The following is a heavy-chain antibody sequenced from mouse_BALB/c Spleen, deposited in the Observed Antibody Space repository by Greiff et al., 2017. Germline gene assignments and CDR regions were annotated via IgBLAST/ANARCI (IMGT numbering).Heavy chain of an antibody. V-gene: IGHV5-9-3*01. Sequence: EVQLVESGGGLVKPGGSLKLSCAASGFTFSSYAMSWVRQTPEKRLEWVATISSGGSYTYYPDSVKGRFTISRDNAKNTLYLQMSSLRSEDTAMYYCARQNPTATYWYFDVWGAGTTVTVSS. CDR1: GFTFSSYA. CDR3: ARQNPTATYWYFDV. J-gene: IGHJ1*01. CDR2: ISSGGSYT. D-gene: IGHD1-2*01.